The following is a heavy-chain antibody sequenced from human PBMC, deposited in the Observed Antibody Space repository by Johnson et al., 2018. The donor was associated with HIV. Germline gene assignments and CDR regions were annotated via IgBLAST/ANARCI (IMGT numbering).Heavy chain of an antibody. V-gene: IGHV3-30*18. J-gene: IGHJ3*02. Sequence: QVQLVESGGGVVQPGRSLRLSCAASGFTFSNYGMHWVRQAPGKGLEWVAVISYDGSNKYYADSVKGRFTISRDNSKNTLYLQMNSLRTEDTAVFYCAKLIPGDELPTDAFDMWCQGTMVTVSS. D-gene: IGHD2-15*01. CDR1: GFTFSNYG. CDR2: ISYDGSNK. CDR3: AKLIPGDELPTDAFDM.